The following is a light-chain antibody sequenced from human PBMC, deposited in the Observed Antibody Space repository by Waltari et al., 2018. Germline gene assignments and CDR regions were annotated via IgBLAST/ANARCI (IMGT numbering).Light chain of an antibody. CDR3: CSFAGSYTLGV. CDR1: SRDVGGYNY. CDR2: DVS. J-gene: IGLJ3*02. V-gene: IGLV2-11*01. Sequence: QSALTQPRSVSGSPGQSVTISCTGTSRDVGGYNYVSWYQHHPGKAPKPMIYDVSKRPSGVPDRFSGSKSGNTASLTISGLQAEDEADYYCCSFAGSYTLGVFGGGTKLTVL.